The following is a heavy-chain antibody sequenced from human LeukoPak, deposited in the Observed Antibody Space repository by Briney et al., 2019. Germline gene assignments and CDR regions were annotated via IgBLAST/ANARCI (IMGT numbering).Heavy chain of an antibody. Sequence: ASVKVSCRASGYTFTSYDIKWVRQATGQGLEWMGRMNPNSGNTDYAQKFQGRVTMTRNTSISTAYMELSSLTSEDTAMYYCARRGKGLGYYMDIWGKGTTVTISS. CDR1: GYTFTSYD. CDR3: ARRGKGLGYYMDI. D-gene: IGHD3-16*01. J-gene: IGHJ6*03. CDR2: MNPNSGNT. V-gene: IGHV1-8*01.